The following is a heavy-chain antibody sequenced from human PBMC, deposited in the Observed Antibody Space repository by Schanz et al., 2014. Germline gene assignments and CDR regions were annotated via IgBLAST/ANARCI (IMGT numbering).Heavy chain of an antibody. Sequence: EVQLVESGGGLIQPGGSLRLSCAASGFTFSSYAMSWVRQAPGKGLEWVSYISSSSSTRYYADSVKGRFTISRDNSKNTLYLQMNSLRAEDTAVYFCAKIERNEDWGQGTLVTVSS. J-gene: IGHJ4*02. CDR3: AKIERNED. CDR2: ISSSSSTR. V-gene: IGHV3-23*04. CDR1: GFTFSSYA. D-gene: IGHD1-1*01.